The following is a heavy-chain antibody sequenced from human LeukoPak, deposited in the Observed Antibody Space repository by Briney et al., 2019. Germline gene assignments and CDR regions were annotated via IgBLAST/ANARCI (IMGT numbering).Heavy chain of an antibody. J-gene: IGHJ3*01. CDR1: GFTFSSYT. D-gene: IGHD1-26*01. CDR3: ARRGADASFTFFDV. Sequence: GGSLRLSCAASGFTFSSYTMHWVRQIPGERPEWVSSISGDTTYIYYADSIKGRFTISRDNTNTSLFLQMNSLRAEDTATYFCARRGADASFTFFDVWGQGTVVTVSS. CDR2: ISGDTTYI. V-gene: IGHV3-21*01.